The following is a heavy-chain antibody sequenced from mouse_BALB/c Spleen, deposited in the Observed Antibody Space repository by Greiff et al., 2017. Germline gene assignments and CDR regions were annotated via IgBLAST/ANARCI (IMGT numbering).Heavy chain of an antibody. J-gene: IGHJ2*01. CDR2: ISYSGST. V-gene: IGHV3-2*02. D-gene: IGHD1-1*01. CDR3: ATNYYGSSDGFDY. Sequence: EVQLQQSGPGLVKPSQSLSLTCTVTGYSITSDYAWNWIRQFPGNKLEWMGYISYSGSTSYNPSLKSRISITRDTSKNQFFLQLNSVTTEDTATYYCATNYYGSSDGFDYWGQGTTLTVSS. CDR1: GYSITSDYA.